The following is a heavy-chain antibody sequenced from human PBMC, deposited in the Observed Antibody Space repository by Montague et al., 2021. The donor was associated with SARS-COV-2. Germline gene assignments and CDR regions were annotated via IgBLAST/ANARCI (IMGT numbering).Heavy chain of an antibody. Sequence: SKTLSLTCAISGGSASGYYWAWIWQPPGKGLEWIGYMYYTGTSNYNPSLKSRVSMSIDTSKNHFSLNLTSVAAADTGVYYCARGLGYTSMFRFFDYWGHGAQVTVSS. V-gene: IGHV4-59*02. D-gene: IGHD2-2*02. J-gene: IGHJ4*01. CDR3: ARGLGYTSMFRFFDY. CDR1: GGSASGYY. CDR2: MYYTGTS.